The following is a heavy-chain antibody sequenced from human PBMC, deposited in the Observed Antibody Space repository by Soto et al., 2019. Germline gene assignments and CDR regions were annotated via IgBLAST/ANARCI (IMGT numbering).Heavy chain of an antibody. CDR3: VRDDGGLGIDY. J-gene: IGHJ4*01. CDR1: GFTFSRYW. Sequence: EVQLVESGGGLVQPGGSLRLSSAASGFTFSRYWMHWVRQVPGQGLVWVSHINSDGSSTTYADSVKGRFTISRDNAKNTLYLQMNSLRAEDTAVYYCVRDDGGLGIDYWGLGTLVTVSS. CDR2: INSDGSST. V-gene: IGHV3-74*01. D-gene: IGHD2-15*01.